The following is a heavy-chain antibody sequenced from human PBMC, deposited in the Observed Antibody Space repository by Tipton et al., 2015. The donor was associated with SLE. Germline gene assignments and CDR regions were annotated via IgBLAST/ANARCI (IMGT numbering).Heavy chain of an antibody. CDR3: ARSPYYDILTGYSPYCFDY. CDR2: ISHSGST. V-gene: IGHV4-34*01. D-gene: IGHD3-9*01. CDR1: GGSFSGYY. Sequence: TLSLTCAVYGGSFSGYYWSWIRQPPGKGLEWIGEISHSGSTDYNPSLKSRVTISVDTSKNQFSLKLSSVTAADTAVYYCARSPYYDILTGYSPYCFDYWGQGTLVAVSS. J-gene: IGHJ4*02.